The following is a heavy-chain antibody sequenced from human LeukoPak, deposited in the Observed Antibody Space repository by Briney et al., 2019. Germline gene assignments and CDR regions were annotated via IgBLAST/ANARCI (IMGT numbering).Heavy chain of an antibody. CDR2: IYYSGST. D-gene: IGHD3-9*01. CDR1: GASISSYY. V-gene: IGHV4-59*01. Sequence: SETLSLTCTVSGASISSYYWSWIRQPPGKGLEWIGYIYYSGSTNYNPSLKSRVTISVDTSKNQFSLKLSSVTAADTAVYYCARGGRYFDSPSGAFDIWGQGTMVTVSS. J-gene: IGHJ3*02. CDR3: ARGGRYFDSPSGAFDI.